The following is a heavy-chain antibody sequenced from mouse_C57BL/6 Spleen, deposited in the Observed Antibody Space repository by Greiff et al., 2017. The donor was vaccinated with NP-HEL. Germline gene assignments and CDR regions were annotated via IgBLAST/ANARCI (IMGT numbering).Heavy chain of an antibody. CDR3: ARSSYGSSSWFAY. J-gene: IGHJ3*01. V-gene: IGHV1-82*01. CDR2: IYPGDGDT. Sequence: QPGASVTISCKASGFAFSSSCLHCFLQRPGPGLEWIGRIYPGDGDTNYNGKFKGKATLTADKSSSTAYMQLSSLTSEDSAVYFCARSSYGSSSWFAYWGQGTLVTVSA. D-gene: IGHD1-1*01. CDR1: GFAFSSSC.